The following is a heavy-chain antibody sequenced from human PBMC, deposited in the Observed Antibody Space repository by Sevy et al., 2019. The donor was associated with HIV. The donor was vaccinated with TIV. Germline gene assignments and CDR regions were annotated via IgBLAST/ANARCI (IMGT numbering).Heavy chain of an antibody. D-gene: IGHD2-8*01. J-gene: IGHJ4*02. CDR3: AREGCTRPHDY. CDR1: GFAFYDYS. Sequence: GGSLRLSCAASGFAFYDYSMSWIRQAPGKGLEWVATLSFGCGKINYADSVKGRFTISRDNSKNSFYLHMDNLRVECTALYYCAREGCTRPHDYWGQGTRVTVSS. V-gene: IGHV3-21*04. CDR2: LSFGCGKI.